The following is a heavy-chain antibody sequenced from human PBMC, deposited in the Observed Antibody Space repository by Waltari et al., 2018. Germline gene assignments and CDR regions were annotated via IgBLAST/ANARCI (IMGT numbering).Heavy chain of an antibody. J-gene: IGHJ3*02. CDR1: GYTLTELS. CDR2: FEPEGGEA. V-gene: IGHV1-24*01. Sequence: QVQLVQSGAEVKKPGASVKVSCKVSGYTLTELSMHWVRQAPGKGLEWMGGFEPEGGEAIDAQKFQGRVTMTEDTSTDTAYMELSSLRSEDTAVYYCATTFVVVGPGAFDIWGQGTMVTVSS. D-gene: IGHD2-21*01. CDR3: ATTFVVVGPGAFDI.